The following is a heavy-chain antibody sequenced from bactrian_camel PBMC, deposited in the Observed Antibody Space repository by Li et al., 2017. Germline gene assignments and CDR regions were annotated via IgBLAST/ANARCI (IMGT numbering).Heavy chain of an antibody. J-gene: IGHJ6*01. D-gene: IGHD2*01. Sequence: HVQLVESGGGSVQAGGSLRLSCAASGDTYSFNCMGWFRQPPGKERELVAGFWRSSLGSSKTYVADSVKGRFDISQDNSKNTVYLRMNSLKPEDTAMYYCAARGPYCYTKLSVRDFTYWGQGTQVTVS. CDR2: FWRSSLGSSKT. CDR1: GDTYSFNC. CDR3: AARGPYCYTKLSVRDFTY. V-gene: IGHV3-3*01.